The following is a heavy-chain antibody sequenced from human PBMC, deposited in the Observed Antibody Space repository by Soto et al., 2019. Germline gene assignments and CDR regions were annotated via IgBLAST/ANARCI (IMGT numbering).Heavy chain of an antibody. CDR3: ARVVPGAEAWFGA. V-gene: IGHV1-18*01. CDR2: ISLYSDGT. CDR1: GYTFSNYG. D-gene: IGHD2-2*01. Sequence: GASVKVSCKTSGYTFSNYGITWVRQAHGQPLEWLGWISLYSDGTNYAQKFQGRVSMTTDTSTTTAYMELRSLRSDDTAVYYCARVVPGAEAWFGAGGQGTLVTVSS. J-gene: IGHJ5*02.